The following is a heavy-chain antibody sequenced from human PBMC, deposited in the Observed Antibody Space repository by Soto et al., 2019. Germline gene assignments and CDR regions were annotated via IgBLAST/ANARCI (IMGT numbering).Heavy chain of an antibody. CDR3: ARGGSNDAFDI. Sequence: SETLSLTCTVSGGSISSYYWSWIRQPPGKGLEWIGYIYYSGSTNYNPSLKSRVTISVDTSKNQFSLKLSSVTAADTAVFYCARGGSNDAFDIWGQGTMVTVSS. V-gene: IGHV4-59*01. CDR2: IYYSGST. J-gene: IGHJ3*02. D-gene: IGHD6-6*01. CDR1: GGSISSYY.